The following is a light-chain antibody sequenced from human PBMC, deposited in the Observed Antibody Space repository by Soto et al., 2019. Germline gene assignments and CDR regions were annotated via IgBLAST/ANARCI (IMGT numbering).Light chain of an antibody. V-gene: IGLV2-14*01. CDR3: SSYTITSTVV. CDR1: SSDVGGYNY. Sequence: ALTQPASVSGSPGQSITLSCTGTSSDVGGYNYVSWYQQHPGKAPKLMIYDVSNRPSGVSNRFSGSKSGNTASLTISGLQAEDEADYYCSSYTITSTVVFGGGTKLSVL. J-gene: IGLJ2*01. CDR2: DVS.